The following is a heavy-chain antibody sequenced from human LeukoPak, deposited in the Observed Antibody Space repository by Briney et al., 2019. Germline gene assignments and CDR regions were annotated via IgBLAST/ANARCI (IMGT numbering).Heavy chain of an antibody. CDR3: ARGLARTSIVTRGGVRFYY. V-gene: IGHV1-8*01. J-gene: IGHJ4*02. CDR1: GYTFTRYV. D-gene: IGHD3-16*02. CDR2: MNANSGKT. Sequence: ASVSVSCKASGYTFTRYVINRGRQAAGQGVEGTGWMNANSGKTAYAQTLQGRVNITRHNSRSTTYMELSRLRSEDTAGYYCARGLARTSIVTRGGVRFYYWGQGTLVTVSS.